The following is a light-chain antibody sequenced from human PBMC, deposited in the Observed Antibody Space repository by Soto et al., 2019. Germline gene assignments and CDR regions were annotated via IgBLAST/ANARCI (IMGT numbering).Light chain of an antibody. CDR2: KAS. J-gene: IGKJ4*01. V-gene: IGKV1-5*03. Sequence: IQMTQSPSTLSASVGDRVTITCRASQSISSWLAWYQQKPGKAPNLLIYKASTLESGVPSRFIGSGSGTEFTLTVSSLQPDDFATYYCEQYDSYPLTCGGGTKVEIK. CDR3: EQYDSYPLT. CDR1: QSISSW.